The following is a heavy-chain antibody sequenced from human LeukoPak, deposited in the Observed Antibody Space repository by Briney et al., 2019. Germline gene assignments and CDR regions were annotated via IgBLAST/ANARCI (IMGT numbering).Heavy chain of an antibody. D-gene: IGHD1-26*01. Sequence: SETLSLTCTVPGGSISSYYWTWLRQPPGKGLEWIGYIYYSGSTNYNPSLKSRVTISVDTSKNQFSLTLTSVTAADTAVYYCARGVNSGYFDYCGQGTLVTVSS. CDR3: ARGVNSGYFDY. CDR2: IYYSGST. J-gene: IGHJ4*02. V-gene: IGHV4-59*01. CDR1: GGSISSYY.